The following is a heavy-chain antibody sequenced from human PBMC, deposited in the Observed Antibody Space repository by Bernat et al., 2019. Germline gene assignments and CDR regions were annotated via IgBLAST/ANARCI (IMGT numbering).Heavy chain of an antibody. Sequence: QVQLVQSGGGVVQPGRSLRLSCATSGFTFSDYAIHWVRQAPGKGLEWVAVVWTDGRPEDYVDSVKGRFTISRDSSKNTVFLQMDSLRADDTAVYYCARDVSADFWSAYYMDDWGQGSLVTVSS. CDR1: GFTFSDYA. D-gene: IGHD3-3*01. V-gene: IGHV3-33*01. CDR2: VWTDGRPE. J-gene: IGHJ4*02. CDR3: ARDVSADFWSAYYMDD.